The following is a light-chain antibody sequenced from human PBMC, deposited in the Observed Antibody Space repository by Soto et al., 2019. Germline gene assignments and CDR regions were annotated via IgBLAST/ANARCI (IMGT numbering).Light chain of an antibody. J-gene: IGLJ1*01. V-gene: IGLV2-14*01. CDR1: SSYVGGYNY. CDR2: EVS. Sequence: QSALTQPASVSGSPGQSITISCTGTSSYVGGYNYVSWYQQHPGKASKLMIYEVSNRPSGVSNRFSGSKSGNTASLTISGLQAEDEADYYCSSYTSSSPLYVFGTGTKRTVL. CDR3: SSYTSSSPLYV.